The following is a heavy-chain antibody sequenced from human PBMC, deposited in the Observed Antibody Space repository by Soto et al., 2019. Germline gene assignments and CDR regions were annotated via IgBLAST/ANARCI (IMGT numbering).Heavy chain of an antibody. J-gene: IGHJ6*02. CDR3: AGSYWVLLDV. D-gene: IGHD1-26*01. CDR2: TKNRANSYTT. CDR1: GFTFSDHY. V-gene: IGHV3-72*01. Sequence: PGGSLRLSCAASGFTFSDHYMDWVRQAPGEGLEWVGRTKNRANSYTTEYAASVKGRFTISRDNSKNSLYLQMNSLKTEDTAVYYCAGSYWVLLDVWGQGTTVTVSS.